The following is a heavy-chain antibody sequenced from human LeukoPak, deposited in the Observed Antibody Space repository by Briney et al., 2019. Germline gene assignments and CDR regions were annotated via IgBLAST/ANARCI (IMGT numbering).Heavy chain of an antibody. J-gene: IGHJ6*03. D-gene: IGHD2-15*01. CDR3: ARGGDIVVVVAATGGRYYMDV. CDR1: VYTFTSYG. CDR2: ISAYNGNT. V-gene: IGHV1-18*01. Sequence: GASVKASCKASVYTFTSYGISWVRQAPGRGLEWMGWISAYNGNTNYAQKLQGRVTMTTDTSTSTAYMELRSLRSDDTAVYYCARGGDIVVVVAATGGRYYMDVWGKGTTVTVSS.